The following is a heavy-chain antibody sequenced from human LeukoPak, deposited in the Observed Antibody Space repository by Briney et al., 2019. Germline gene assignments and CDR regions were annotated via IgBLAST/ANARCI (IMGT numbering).Heavy chain of an antibody. CDR1: GFSFSSYA. CDR2: IRGSGAST. CDR3: AKDMITFGGVIARSAFDI. Sequence: GGSLRLSCAASGFSFSSYAMSWVRQAPGKGLEWVSTIRGSGASTYYTESVKGRFTISRDNSKNILYLQMNSLRAEDTAVYYCAKDMITFGGVIARSAFDIWGQGTMVTVSS. J-gene: IGHJ3*02. V-gene: IGHV3-23*01. D-gene: IGHD3-16*02.